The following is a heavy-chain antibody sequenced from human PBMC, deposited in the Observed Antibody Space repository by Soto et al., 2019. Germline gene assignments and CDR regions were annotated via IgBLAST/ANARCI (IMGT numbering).Heavy chain of an antibody. CDR3: ARGDATKIVVTTYYAMDV. CDR2: IIPVFGTA. J-gene: IGHJ6*02. V-gene: IGHV1-69*13. CDR1: GGSLSNYG. D-gene: IGHD3-9*01. Sequence: SVKVSCKASGGSLSNYGISWVRQAPGQGLEWMGGIIPVFGTANYAQKFQGRVTITADESTSIVYMDVTSLRSEDTAVYYCARGDATKIVVTTYYAMDVWGQGTTVTVSS.